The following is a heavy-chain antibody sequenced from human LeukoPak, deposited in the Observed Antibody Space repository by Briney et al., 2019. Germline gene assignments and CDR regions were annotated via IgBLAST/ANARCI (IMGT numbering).Heavy chain of an antibody. CDR1: GFTFSSYG. D-gene: IGHD3-22*01. CDR2: IKEDGSEK. Sequence: GGSLRLSCAASGFTFSSYGMHWVRQAPGKGLEWVAKIKEDGSEKKYVDSVKGRFTISRDNAENAVHLEMNSLRAEDTAVYYCTRMYLYESSGYRPSDYWGQGTLVTVSS. V-gene: IGHV3-7*01. J-gene: IGHJ4*02. CDR3: TRMYLYESSGYRPSDY.